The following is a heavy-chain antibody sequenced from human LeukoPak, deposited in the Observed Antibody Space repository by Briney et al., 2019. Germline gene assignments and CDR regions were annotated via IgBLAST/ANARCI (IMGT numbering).Heavy chain of an antibody. CDR3: AKDAKPYYYDSSGYYYAGAFDI. D-gene: IGHD3-22*01. CDR1: GFTFSAYW. CDR2: IKHDGSDK. V-gene: IGHV3-7*05. Sequence: TGGSLRLSCAASGFTFSAYWMSWVRQAPGKGLEWVANIKHDGSDKHYVDSVKGRFTISRDNSKNTLHLQMNSLRAEDTAVYYCAKDAKPYYYDSSGYYYAGAFDIWGQGTMVTVSP. J-gene: IGHJ3*02.